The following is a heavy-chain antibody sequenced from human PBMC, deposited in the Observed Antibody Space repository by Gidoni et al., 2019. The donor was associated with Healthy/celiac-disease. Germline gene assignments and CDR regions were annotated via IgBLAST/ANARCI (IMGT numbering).Heavy chain of an antibody. V-gene: IGHV4-4*07. D-gene: IGHD6-6*01. J-gene: IGHJ6*02. Sequence: QVQLQESGPGLVKPSETLSLTCTVPGGPISSYYWSWIRQPAGKGLEWIGRIYTSGSTNYNPSLKSRVTMSVDTSKNQFSLKLSSVTAADTAVYYCARESIAARIYYYYGMDVWGQGTTVTVSS. CDR1: GGPISSYY. CDR3: ARESIAARIYYYYGMDV. CDR2: IYTSGST.